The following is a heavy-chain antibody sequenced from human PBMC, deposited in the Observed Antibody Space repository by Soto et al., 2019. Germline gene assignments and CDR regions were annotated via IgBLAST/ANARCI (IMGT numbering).Heavy chain of an antibody. J-gene: IGHJ4*02. D-gene: IGHD6-13*01. V-gene: IGHV4-34*01. CDR3: ARHDHGAGWIFDY. Sequence: TLSLTCAVYGGSFSGYYWSWIRQPPGKGLEWIGEINHSGSTNYNPSLKSRVTISVDTSKNQFSLKLSSVTAADTAVYYCARHDHGAGWIFDYWGQGTLVTVSS. CDR1: GGSFSGYY. CDR2: INHSGST.